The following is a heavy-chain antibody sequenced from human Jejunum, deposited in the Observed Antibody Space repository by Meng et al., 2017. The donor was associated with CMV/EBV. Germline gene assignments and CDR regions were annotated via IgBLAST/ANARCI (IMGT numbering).Heavy chain of an antibody. Sequence: QITLKEFCSTLVKPTQTLPLSCSFSGFSPSTSGEGVGWIRQPPGKALEWLALIYRGDDKRYSPSLNSRLTIAKDTSKNEVVLTLTNMGPIDTGTYYCAHFVGGYYPSRPDYWGQGTLVTVSS. D-gene: IGHD1-26*01. CDR1: GFSPSTSGEG. V-gene: IGHV2-5*02. CDR2: IYRGDDK. CDR3: AHFVGGYYPSRPDY. J-gene: IGHJ4*02.